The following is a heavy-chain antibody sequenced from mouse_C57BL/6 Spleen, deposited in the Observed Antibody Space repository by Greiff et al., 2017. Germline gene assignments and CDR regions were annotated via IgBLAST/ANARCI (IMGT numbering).Heavy chain of an antibody. D-gene: IGHD3-1*01. CDR2: ISYDGSN. Sequence: EVQLQESGPGLVKPSQSLSLTCSVTGYSITSGYYWNWLRQFPGNKLEWMGYISYDGSNNYNPSLKNRISITRDTAKNQFFLKLNSVTTEDTATYYCARDPLGSPWFAYWGQGTLVTVSA. CDR3: ARDPLGSPWFAY. V-gene: IGHV3-6*01. CDR1: GYSITSGYY. J-gene: IGHJ3*01.